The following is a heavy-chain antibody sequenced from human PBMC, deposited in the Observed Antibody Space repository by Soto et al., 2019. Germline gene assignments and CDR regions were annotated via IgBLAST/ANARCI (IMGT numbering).Heavy chain of an antibody. D-gene: IGHD2-21*01. CDR1: GFTFSNCY. CDR3: ARSPPHRLRLLDY. J-gene: IGHJ4*02. CDR2: ISSSGSTI. Sequence: PWGDLRPSGGAAGFTFSNCYMSWIRQAPGKGLEWVSYISSSGSTIYYADSVKGRFTISRDNAKNSLYLQMNSLRAEDTAVYYSARSPPHRLRLLDYWAQPPLVTVSS. V-gene: IGHV3-11*01.